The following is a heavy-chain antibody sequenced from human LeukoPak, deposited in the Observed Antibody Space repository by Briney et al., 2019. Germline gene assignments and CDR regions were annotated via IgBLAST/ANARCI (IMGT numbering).Heavy chain of an antibody. D-gene: IGHD3-22*01. CDR1: GFTFSSYE. CDR2: ISSSGSTI. Sequence: GGSPRLSCAASGFTFSSYEVNWVRQAPGKGLEWVSYISSSGSTIYYADSVKGRFTISRDNAKNSLYLQMNSLRAEDTAVYYCARDGGAYYYDSSGYSKFDYWGQGTLVTVSS. CDR3: ARDGGAYYYDSSGYSKFDY. J-gene: IGHJ4*02. V-gene: IGHV3-48*03.